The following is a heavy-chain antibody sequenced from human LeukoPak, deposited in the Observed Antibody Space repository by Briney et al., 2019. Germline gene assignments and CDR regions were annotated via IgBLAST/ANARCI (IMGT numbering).Heavy chain of an antibody. CDR1: GYTFTGYY. V-gene: IGHV1-8*03. D-gene: IGHD5-24*01. CDR2: MNPNSGNT. J-gene: IGHJ6*03. Sequence: ASVKVSCKASGYTFTGYYMHWVRQATGQGLEWMGWMNPNSGNTGYAQKFQGRVTITRNTSISTAYMELSSLRSEDTAVYYCARGRLEMATMDYYYYYMDVWGKGTTVTVSS. CDR3: ARGRLEMATMDYYYYYMDV.